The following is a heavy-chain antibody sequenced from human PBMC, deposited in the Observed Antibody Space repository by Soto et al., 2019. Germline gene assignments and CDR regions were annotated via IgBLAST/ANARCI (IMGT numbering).Heavy chain of an antibody. J-gene: IGHJ6*02. CDR3: ARDPSYYYYYGMDV. V-gene: IGHV3-33*01. Sequence: GGSLRLSCAASGFTFSSYGMHWVRQAPGKGLEWVAVIWYDGSNKYYADSVKGRFTISRDNSKNTLYLQMNSLRAEDTAVYYCARDPSYYYYYGMDVWGRGTTVTVSS. CDR2: IWYDGSNK. CDR1: GFTFSSYG.